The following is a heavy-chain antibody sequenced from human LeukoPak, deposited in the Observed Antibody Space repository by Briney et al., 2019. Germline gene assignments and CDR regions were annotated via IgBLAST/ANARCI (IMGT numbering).Heavy chain of an antibody. D-gene: IGHD3-3*01. CDR3: ARGGSYYDFWSGYYDYYYYMDV. CDR1: GGSISSYY. J-gene: IGHJ6*03. CDR2: MYYSGST. V-gene: IGHV4-59*01. Sequence: SETLSLTCTVSGGSISSYYWSWIRQPPGKGLEWIGYMYYSGSTNYNPSLKSRVTISVDTSKNQFSLRLTSVTAADTAVYYCARGGSYYDFWSGYYDYYYYMDVWGKGTTVTVSS.